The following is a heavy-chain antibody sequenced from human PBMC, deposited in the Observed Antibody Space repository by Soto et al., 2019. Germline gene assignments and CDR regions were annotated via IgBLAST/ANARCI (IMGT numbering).Heavy chain of an antibody. D-gene: IGHD3-3*01. Sequence: GGSLRLSCAASGFTFSSAGMNWVRQAPGKGLEWVGRIKSKTDGGTTDYAAPVKGRFTISRDDSKNTLYLQMNSLRTEDTAVYYCTTGIPSGYYDFWSGYTRAFYYYGMDVWGQGTTVTVSS. CDR1: GFTFSSAG. J-gene: IGHJ6*02. V-gene: IGHV3-15*07. CDR3: TTGIPSGYYDFWSGYTRAFYYYGMDV. CDR2: IKSKTDGGTT.